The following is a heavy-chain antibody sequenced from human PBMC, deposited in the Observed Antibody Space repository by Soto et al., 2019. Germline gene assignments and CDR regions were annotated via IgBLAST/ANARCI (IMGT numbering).Heavy chain of an antibody. D-gene: IGHD3-3*01. J-gene: IGHJ4*02. CDR2: TYYRSKWYD. CDR1: GDSVSSKSVA. Sequence: SQTLSLTCAIFGDSVSSKSVAWNWIRQSPSRGLEWLGRTYYRSKWYDDYAVSVKSRITINPDTFKNQFSLQLNSLRAEDTAVYYCAREIFYWGQGTLVTVSS. CDR3: AREIFY. V-gene: IGHV6-1*01.